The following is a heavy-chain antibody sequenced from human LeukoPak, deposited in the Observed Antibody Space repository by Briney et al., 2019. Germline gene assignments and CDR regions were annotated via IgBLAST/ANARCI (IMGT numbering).Heavy chain of an antibody. J-gene: IGHJ4*02. CDR2: ISGSGGST. D-gene: IGHD3-3*01. Sequence: GGSLRLSCAASGFTYSSYAMSWVRQAPGKGLEWVSAISGSGGSTYYADSVKGRFTISRDNSKNTLYLQMNSLRAEDTAVYYCARDQGYDFWSGIDYWGQGTLVTVSS. CDR3: ARDQGYDFWSGIDY. CDR1: GFTYSSYA. V-gene: IGHV3-23*01.